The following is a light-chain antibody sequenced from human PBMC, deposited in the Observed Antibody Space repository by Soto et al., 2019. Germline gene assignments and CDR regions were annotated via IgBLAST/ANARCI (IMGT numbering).Light chain of an antibody. CDR1: TGPVTSGHY. Sequence: QAVVTQEPSLTVSPGGTVTLTCGSSTGPVTSGHYPYWFQQKPGQAPRTLIYDTSKKKSWTPARFSGSLLGGKAALTLSGAQPEDESEYYCLLSYSGARVFGTGTKLTVL. CDR3: LLSYSGARV. J-gene: IGLJ1*01. CDR2: DTS. V-gene: IGLV7-46*01.